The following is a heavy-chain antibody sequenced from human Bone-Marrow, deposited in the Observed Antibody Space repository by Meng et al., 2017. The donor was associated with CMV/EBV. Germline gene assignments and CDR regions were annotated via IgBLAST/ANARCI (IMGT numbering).Heavy chain of an antibody. CDR3: AVGAARAYQLSHGMDV. CDR1: GGSISSYY. D-gene: IGHD6-6*01. V-gene: IGHV4-59*01. CDR2: IYYSGST. Sequence: GSLRLSCTVSGGSISSYYWSWIRQPPGKGLEWIGYIYYSGSTNYNPPLKSRVTISVDTSKTPFSLKLSSVTAADTAVYYRAVGAARAYQLSHGMDVWGQGTMVTVSS. J-gene: IGHJ6*02.